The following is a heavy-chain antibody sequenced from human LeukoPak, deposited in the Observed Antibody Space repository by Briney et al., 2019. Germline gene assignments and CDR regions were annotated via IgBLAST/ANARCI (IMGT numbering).Heavy chain of an antibody. D-gene: IGHD3-22*01. V-gene: IGHV1-18*01. CDR3: ARVSGDYDSSGPPDY. J-gene: IGHJ4*02. Sequence: ASVKVSCKASGYTFTIYGISWVRQAPGQGLEWMGWISAYNGNTNYAQKLQGRVTMTTDTSTSTAYMELRSLRSDDTAVYYCARVSGDYDSSGPPDYWGQGTLVTVSS. CDR1: GYTFTIYG. CDR2: ISAYNGNT.